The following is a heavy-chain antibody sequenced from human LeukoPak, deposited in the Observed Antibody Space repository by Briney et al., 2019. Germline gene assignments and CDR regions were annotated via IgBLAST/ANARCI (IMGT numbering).Heavy chain of an antibody. J-gene: IGHJ3*02. D-gene: IGHD3-22*01. CDR2: ISSSSSYI. V-gene: IGHV3-21*01. CDR3: ARVGDSSGYAFDI. CDR1: GFTFSSYS. Sequence: SGGSLRLSCAASGFTFSSYSMNWVRQAPGKGLEWVSSISSSSSYIYYADSVKGRFTISRDNAKNSLYLQMNSLRAEDTAVYYCARVGDSSGYAFDIWGQGTMVTVSS.